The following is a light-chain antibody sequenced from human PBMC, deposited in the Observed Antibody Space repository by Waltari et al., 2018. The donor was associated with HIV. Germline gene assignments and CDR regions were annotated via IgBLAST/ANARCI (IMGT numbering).Light chain of an antibody. CDR3: LLFFGGVRL. CDR1: DGPATRPTS. CDR2: DSL. V-gene: IGLV7-46*01. J-gene: IGLJ2*01. Sequence: QTAVPPQTSLYVSPGGPISLHCGSSDGPATRPTSSCWFQKIPGQAPTTLMYDSLRRRSWTPARFSGFLLGDKAVLTLSGALSEDEAHYYCLLFFGGVRLFGGGTMVTV.